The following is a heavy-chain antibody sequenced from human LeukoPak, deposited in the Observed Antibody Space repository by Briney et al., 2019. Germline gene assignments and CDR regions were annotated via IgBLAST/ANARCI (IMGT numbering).Heavy chain of an antibody. J-gene: IGHJ3*02. Sequence: GGSLRLSCAASGFTFSSYAMHWVRQAPGEGLEYVSVISSNGGSTYYANSVTGRFTISRDNSKNTLYLQMGSLRAEDMAVYYCARGYCSGGSCSPGAFDIWGQGTMVTVSS. CDR3: ARGYCSGGSCSPGAFDI. CDR2: ISSNGGST. D-gene: IGHD2-15*01. CDR1: GFTFSSYA. V-gene: IGHV3-64*01.